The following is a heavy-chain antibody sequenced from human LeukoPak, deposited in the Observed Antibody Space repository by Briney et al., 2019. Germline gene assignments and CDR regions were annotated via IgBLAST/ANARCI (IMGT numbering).Heavy chain of an antibody. Sequence: GASVKVSCKASGGTFSSYAISWVRQAPGQGLEWMGGIIPIFGTANYAQKFQGRVTITADESTSTAYMELSSLRSEDTAVYYCARMYYYDSSGFVGEFDYWGQGTLVTVSS. CDR2: IIPIFGTA. CDR1: GGTFSSYA. J-gene: IGHJ4*02. D-gene: IGHD3-22*01. V-gene: IGHV1-69*13. CDR3: ARMYYYDSSGFVGEFDY.